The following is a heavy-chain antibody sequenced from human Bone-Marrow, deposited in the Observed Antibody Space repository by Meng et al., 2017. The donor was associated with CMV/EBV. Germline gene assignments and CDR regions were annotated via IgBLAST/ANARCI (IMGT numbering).Heavy chain of an antibody. Sequence: TFSSYAMSWVRQAPGKGLEWVSAISGSGGSTYYADSVKGRFTISRDNSKNTLYLQMNSLRAEDTAVYYCAKVVQVVVPAATEYWYFDLWGRGTLVTVSS. V-gene: IGHV3-23*01. CDR1: TFSSYA. CDR3: AKVVQVVVPAATEYWYFDL. CDR2: ISGSGGST. D-gene: IGHD2-2*01. J-gene: IGHJ2*01.